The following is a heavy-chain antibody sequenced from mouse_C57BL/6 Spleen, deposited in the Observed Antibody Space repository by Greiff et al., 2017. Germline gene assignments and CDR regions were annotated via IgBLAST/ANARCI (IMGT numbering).Heavy chain of an antibody. CDR2: INPSNGGP. J-gene: IGHJ2*01. CDR3: ERSSLWPYFDD. D-gene: IGHD1-1*02. CDR1: GYTFTSYW. V-gene: IGHV1-53*01. Sequence: QVQLQQSGTELVKPGASVKLSCKASGYTFTSYWMHWVKQRPGQGLEWIGNINPSNGGPNYNEKFKSKATLTVDKSSSTAYMQRSSLTSEDSAVYDRERSSLWPYFDDWGKGTTLTVAS.